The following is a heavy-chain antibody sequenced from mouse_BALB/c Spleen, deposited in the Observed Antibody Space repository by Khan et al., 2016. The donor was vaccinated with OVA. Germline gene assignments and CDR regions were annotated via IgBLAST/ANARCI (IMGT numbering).Heavy chain of an antibody. J-gene: IGHJ3*01. D-gene: IGHD2-1*01. V-gene: IGHV1S137*01. Sequence: QMQLEESGAELVRPGVSVKISSKGSGYTFTDFAVHWVKQSHAKSLEWIGVISTYYGDANYTQKFKGKATMTVDKSSSTAYMELARLTSEDSAIYYCTRGNGNYRFAYWGQGTLVTVSA. CDR3: TRGNGNYRFAY. CDR2: ISTYYGDA. CDR1: GYTFTDFA.